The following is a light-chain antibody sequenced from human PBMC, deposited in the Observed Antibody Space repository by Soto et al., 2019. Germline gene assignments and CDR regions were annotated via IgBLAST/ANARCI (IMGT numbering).Light chain of an antibody. CDR3: QQYGASPWT. Sequence: EVELTQSPGTLSLSPGESATLSCRASQSVSSSHLAWYQQKRGQAPRLLIYDTSTRATGIPDRFSGSGSGTDFTHTSSRLEPEESAVYHCQQYGASPWTFGQGTKVDIK. J-gene: IGKJ1*01. CDR2: DTS. CDR1: QSVSSSH. V-gene: IGKV3-20*01.